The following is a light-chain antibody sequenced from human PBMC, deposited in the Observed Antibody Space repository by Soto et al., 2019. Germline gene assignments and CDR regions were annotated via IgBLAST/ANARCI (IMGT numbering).Light chain of an antibody. Sequence: QSVLTQPASVSGSPGQSISISCTGTGNDVGGYTFVSWYQQHPDKFPKLVIFDVNRRPSGVFDRFSGSKSVNAASLTTSGLQAEDEADYYCCSYTATTTYVFGTGTKVTVL. CDR2: DVN. J-gene: IGLJ1*01. CDR1: GNDVGGYTF. CDR3: CSYTATTTYV. V-gene: IGLV2-14*03.